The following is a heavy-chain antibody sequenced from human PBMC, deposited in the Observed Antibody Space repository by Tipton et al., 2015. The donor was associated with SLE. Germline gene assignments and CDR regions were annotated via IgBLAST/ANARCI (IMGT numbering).Heavy chain of an antibody. J-gene: IGHJ5*02. Sequence: TLSLTCNVSADSISNYYWNWIRQSPGKGLEWIGYIYSTGNTNYNPSLASRVTISLDTAKNQFSLRLSSVTAADTALYYCARQTWMRDWGFDPWGQGTLVTVSS. D-gene: IGHD3/OR15-3a*01. CDR3: ARQTWMRDWGFDP. V-gene: IGHV4-4*08. CDR2: IYSTGNT. CDR1: ADSISNYY.